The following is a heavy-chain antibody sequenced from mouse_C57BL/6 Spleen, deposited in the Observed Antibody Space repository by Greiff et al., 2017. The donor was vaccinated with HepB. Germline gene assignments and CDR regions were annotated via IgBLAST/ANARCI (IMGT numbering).Heavy chain of an antibody. D-gene: IGHD3-2*02. CDR3: ARSRTAQPRYYYAMDY. Sequence: VKLQESGAELVRPGSSVKLSCKASGYTFTSYWMDWVKQRPGQGLEWIGNIYPSDSETHYNQKFKDKATLTVDKSSSTAYMQLSSLTSEDSAVYYCARSRTAQPRYYYAMDYWGQGTSVTVSS. CDR1: GYTFTSYW. CDR2: IYPSDSET. V-gene: IGHV1-61*01. J-gene: IGHJ4*01.